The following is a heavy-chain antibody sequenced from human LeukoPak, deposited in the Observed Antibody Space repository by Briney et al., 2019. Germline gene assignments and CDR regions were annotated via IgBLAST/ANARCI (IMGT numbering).Heavy chain of an antibody. CDR2: IYTGGST. CDR3: ARDRLQGGSYYYYYMDV. CDR1: GGSISSYY. J-gene: IGHJ6*03. Sequence: SETLSLTCTVSGGSISSYYWSWIRQPAGKGLEWIGRIYTGGSTNYNPSLKSRVTMSVDTSKNQFSLKLSSVTAADTAVYYCARDRLQGGSYYYYYMDVWGKGTTVTVSS. D-gene: IGHD3-16*01. V-gene: IGHV4-4*07.